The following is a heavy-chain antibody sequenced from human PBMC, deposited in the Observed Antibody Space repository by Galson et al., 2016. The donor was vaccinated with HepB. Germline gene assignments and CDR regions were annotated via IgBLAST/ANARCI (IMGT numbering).Heavy chain of an antibody. Sequence: SVKVSCKASGYMFTSYGISWVRQAPGQGLEWMGWISTFNGKTDFARKFQGRVTMTTDTSTNTALMDLRSLRSDDTAVYYCARGVGGVGDYSEGYYYHYYMDVWGKGTTVTVSS. CDR1: GYMFTSYG. D-gene: IGHD3-16*01. V-gene: IGHV1-18*04. J-gene: IGHJ6*03. CDR3: ARGVGGVGDYSEGYYYHYYMDV. CDR2: ISTFNGKT.